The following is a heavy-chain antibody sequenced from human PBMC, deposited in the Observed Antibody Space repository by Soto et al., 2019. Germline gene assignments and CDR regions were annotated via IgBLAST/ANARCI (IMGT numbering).Heavy chain of an antibody. CDR3: ARFTRRGGAAADSYYFDY. D-gene: IGHD6-13*01. J-gene: IGHJ4*02. V-gene: IGHV4-31*03. Sequence: PSETLSLTCTVSGGSISSGGYYWSWIRQHPGKGLEWIGYIYYSGSTYYNPSLKSRVTISVDTSKNQFSLKLSSVTAADTAVYYCARFTRRGGAAADSYYFDYWGQGTLVTVSS. CDR2: IYYSGST. CDR1: GGSISSGGYY.